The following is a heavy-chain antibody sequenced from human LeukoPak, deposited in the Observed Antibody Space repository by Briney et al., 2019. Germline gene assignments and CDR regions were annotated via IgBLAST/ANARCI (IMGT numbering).Heavy chain of an antibody. Sequence: SETLSLTSAVYGGSFSGYYWSWIRQPPGKGLEWIGEINHSGSTNYNPSLKSRVTISVDTSKNQFSLKLSSVTAADTAVYYCARHIGYGPFDLWGRGTLVTVSS. V-gene: IGHV4-34*01. CDR1: GGSFSGYY. CDR3: ARHIGYGPFDL. J-gene: IGHJ2*01. CDR2: INHSGST. D-gene: IGHD5-12*01.